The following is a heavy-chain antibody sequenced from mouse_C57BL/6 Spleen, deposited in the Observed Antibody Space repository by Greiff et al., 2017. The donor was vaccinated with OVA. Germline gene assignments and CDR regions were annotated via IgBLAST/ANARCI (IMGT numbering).Heavy chain of an antibody. CDR2: IDPSDSET. Sequence: QVQLQQPGAELVRPGSSVKLSCKASGYTFTSYWMHWVKQRPIQGLEWIGNIDPSDSETHYNQKFKDKATLTVDTSSSTAYMQLSSLTSEDSAVYYCAYYYGSSYWYFDVWGTGTTVTVSS. D-gene: IGHD1-1*01. J-gene: IGHJ1*03. V-gene: IGHV1-52*01. CDR1: GYTFTSYW. CDR3: AYYYGSSYWYFDV.